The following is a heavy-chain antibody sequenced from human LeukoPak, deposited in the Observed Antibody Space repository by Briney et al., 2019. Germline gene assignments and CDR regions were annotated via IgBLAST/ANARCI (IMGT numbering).Heavy chain of an antibody. V-gene: IGHV1-2*02. D-gene: IGHD3-10*01. J-gene: IGHJ4*02. CDR3: ARVGARITMVRGGINKYYFDY. CDR2: INPNSGGT. Sequence: ASVKVSCKASGYTFTGCYMHWVRQAPGQGLEWMGWINPNSGGTNYAQKFQGRVTMTRDTSISTAYMELSRLRSDDTAVYYCARVGARITMVRGGINKYYFDYWGQGTLVTVSS. CDR1: GYTFTGCY.